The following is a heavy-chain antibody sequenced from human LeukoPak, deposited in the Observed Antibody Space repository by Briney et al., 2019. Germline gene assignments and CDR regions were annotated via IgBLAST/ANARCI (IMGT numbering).Heavy chain of an antibody. CDR3: ANYGVVLATYGSPSPFVY. D-gene: IGHD3-16*01. Sequence: PSETLSLTCTVSGGSISSYYWSWLRQPPGKGLEWIGYIYYSGSTNYNPSLKSRVTISVDTSKNQFSLKLSSVTAADTAVYYCANYGVVLATYGSPSPFVYWGQGTLVTVSS. J-gene: IGHJ4*02. CDR2: IYYSGST. CDR1: GGSISSYY. V-gene: IGHV4-59*01.